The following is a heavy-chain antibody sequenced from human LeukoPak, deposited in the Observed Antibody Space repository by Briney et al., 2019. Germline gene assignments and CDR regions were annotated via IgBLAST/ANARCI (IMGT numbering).Heavy chain of an antibody. CDR1: GGTFSSYA. D-gene: IGHD2-2*01. CDR3: ARDRVIVVVPAATGADTFDI. CDR2: IIPIFGTA. J-gene: IGHJ3*02. Sequence: ASVKVSCKASGGTFSSYAISWVRQAPGQGLEWMGGIIPIFGTANYAQKFQGRDTITADESTSTAYMELSSLRSEDTAVYYCARDRVIVVVPAATGADTFDIWGQGTMVTVSS. V-gene: IGHV1-69*01.